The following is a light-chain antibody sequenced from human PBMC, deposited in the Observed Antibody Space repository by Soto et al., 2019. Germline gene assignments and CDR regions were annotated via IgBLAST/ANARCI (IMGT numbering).Light chain of an antibody. Sequence: ELVLTQSPDTQSLSPGERDTLSCRASQSIRSERLAWYQQKPGQAPRLVIFDASNRASGMPERFSGSGSGTDFTLTIARLEPEDFAVYYCQEYDGAPITFGLGTRLEIK. J-gene: IGKJ5*01. CDR1: QSIRSER. V-gene: IGKV3-20*01. CDR2: DAS. CDR3: QEYDGAPIT.